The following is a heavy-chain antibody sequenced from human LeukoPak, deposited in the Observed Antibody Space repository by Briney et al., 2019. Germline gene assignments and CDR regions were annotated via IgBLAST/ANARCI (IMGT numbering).Heavy chain of an antibody. CDR2: ISSSSSTI. CDR1: GFTFSSYC. Sequence: PGGSLRLSCAASGFTFSSYCMNWVRQAPGKGLEWVSYISSSSSTIYYADSVKGRFTIPRDNSKNTLYLRMNSLRAEDTAVYYCATKRELKLQPHDWGQGTLVTVSS. D-gene: IGHD1-26*01. CDR3: ATKRELKLQPHD. J-gene: IGHJ4*02. V-gene: IGHV3-48*01.